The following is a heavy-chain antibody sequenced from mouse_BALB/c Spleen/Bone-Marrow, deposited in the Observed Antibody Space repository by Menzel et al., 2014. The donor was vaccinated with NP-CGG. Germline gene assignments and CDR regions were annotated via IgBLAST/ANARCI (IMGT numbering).Heavy chain of an antibody. Sequence: EVKLMESGGGLVQPGGSLKLSCAASGFDFXRLWMSWVRQAPGKGLEWIGEINPDSRTINYSPSLKDKFIISRDNAKNTLFLQMSKVRSEDTALYYCARLGYYGAMDYWGQGTSVTVSS. CDR1: GFDFXRLW. D-gene: IGHD1-1*01. CDR3: ARLGYYGAMDY. J-gene: IGHJ4*01. CDR2: INPDSRTI. V-gene: IGHV4-1*02.